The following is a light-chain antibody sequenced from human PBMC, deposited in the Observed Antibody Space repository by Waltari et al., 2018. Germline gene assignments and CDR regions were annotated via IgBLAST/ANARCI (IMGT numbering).Light chain of an antibody. V-gene: IGLV3-1*01. CDR2: RDD. J-gene: IGLJ1*01. Sequence: SYEVTQPPSVSVSPRQRATITCSGEKLGRKYVSWYQQKSGQSPVLVIYRDDKRPSGIPERFSGSNSGNTATLTISGTQPMDEADYYCQACDSSAFVFGAGTKVTVL. CDR3: QACDSSAFV. CDR1: KLGRKY.